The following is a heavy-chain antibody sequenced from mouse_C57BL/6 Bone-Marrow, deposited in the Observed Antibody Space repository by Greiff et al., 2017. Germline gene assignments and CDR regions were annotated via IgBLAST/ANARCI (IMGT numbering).Heavy chain of an antibody. CDR2: IYPRSGNT. J-gene: IGHJ3*01. Sequence: LQESGAELARPGASVKLSCKASGYTFTSYGISWVKQRTGQGLEWIGEIYPRSGNTYYNEKFKGKATLTADKSSSTAYMELRSLTSEDSAVYFCAPRQLRLPFAYWGQGTLVTVSA. CDR3: APRQLRLPFAY. D-gene: IGHD3-2*02. CDR1: GYTFTSYG. V-gene: IGHV1-81*01.